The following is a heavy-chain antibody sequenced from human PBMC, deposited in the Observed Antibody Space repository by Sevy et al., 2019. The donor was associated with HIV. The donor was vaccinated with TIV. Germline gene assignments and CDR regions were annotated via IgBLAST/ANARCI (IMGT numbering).Heavy chain of an antibody. J-gene: IGHJ4*02. CDR3: AREGCTQPHDY. CDR2: FSFGCGRI. CDR1: GFTFAKYS. V-gene: IGHV3-23*01. D-gene: IGHD2-8*01. Sequence: GGSLRLSCAASGFTFAKYSMSWVRQAPGKGLEWVSTFSFGCGRINYADSVKGRFTISRDDSKNTLFLQMNCLIAEDTATYFCAREGCTQPHDYWGQGTLVTVSS.